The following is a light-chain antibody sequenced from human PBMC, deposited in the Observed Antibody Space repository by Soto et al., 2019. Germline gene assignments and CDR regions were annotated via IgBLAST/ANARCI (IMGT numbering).Light chain of an antibody. CDR3: QQYNTYWYT. CDR2: KAS. Sequence: DIQMTQSPSTLSASVGDRVTITCRASQSIGSWLAWYQQKPGKAPKLLIYKASSLESGVPSRFSGSGSGTEFTLTISSPQPDDFATYYCQQYNTYWYTFGQGTKLEIK. J-gene: IGKJ2*01. CDR1: QSIGSW. V-gene: IGKV1-5*03.